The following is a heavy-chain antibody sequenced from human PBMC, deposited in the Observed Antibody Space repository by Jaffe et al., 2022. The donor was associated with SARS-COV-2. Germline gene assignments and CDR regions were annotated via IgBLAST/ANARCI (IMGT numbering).Heavy chain of an antibody. Sequence: EVQLVESGGGLVQPGGSLRLSCAASGFTFSSYEMNWVRQAPGKGLEWVSYISSSGSTIYYADSVKGRFTISRDNAKNSLYLQMNSLRAEDTAVYYCARVFPRYSSSSGPHDYYYYGMDVWGQGTTVTVSS. CDR2: ISSSGSTI. CDR1: GFTFSSYE. D-gene: IGHD6-6*01. V-gene: IGHV3-48*03. J-gene: IGHJ6*02. CDR3: ARVFPRYSSSSGPHDYYYYGMDV.